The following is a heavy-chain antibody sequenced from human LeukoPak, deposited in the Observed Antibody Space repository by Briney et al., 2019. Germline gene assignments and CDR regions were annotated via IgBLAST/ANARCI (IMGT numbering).Heavy chain of an antibody. CDR2: MYYSGRT. D-gene: IGHD6-19*01. V-gene: IGHV4-39*07. CDR1: GGSISSSSYY. CDR3: ARFYSSGWSGDYFDY. J-gene: IGHJ4*02. Sequence: PSETLSLTCTVSGGSISSSSYYWGWIRQTPGKGLEWIGSMYYSGRTDYNPSLKSRVTISVDTSKNQFSLKLSSVTAADTAVYYCARFYSSGWSGDYFDYWGQGTLVTVSS.